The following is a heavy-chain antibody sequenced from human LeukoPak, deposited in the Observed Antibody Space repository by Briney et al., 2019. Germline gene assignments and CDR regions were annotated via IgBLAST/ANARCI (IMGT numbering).Heavy chain of an antibody. Sequence: SETLSLTCAVSGYSISSGYYWGWIRQPPGKGLEWIANIYHSGSTFYNPSLRSRVAISVDTSKNQFSLKLSSVTAADTAVYYCARVGGYSSGWYNAFDIWGQGTMVTVSS. D-gene: IGHD6-19*01. V-gene: IGHV4-38-2*01. CDR1: GYSISSGYY. CDR3: ARVGGYSSGWYNAFDI. CDR2: IYHSGST. J-gene: IGHJ3*02.